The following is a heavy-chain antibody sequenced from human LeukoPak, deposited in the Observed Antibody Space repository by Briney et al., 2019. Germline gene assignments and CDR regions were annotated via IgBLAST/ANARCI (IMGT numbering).Heavy chain of an antibody. CDR1: GGSFSGYY. Sequence: PSETLSLTCAVYGGSFSGYYWSWIRQPPGKGLEWIGEINHSGTTNYNPSLKSRVTMSVDTSKNQFSLKLTPVTAADTAVYYCARQNYGSAPLRYWGQGTLVTVSS. V-gene: IGHV4-34*01. CDR3: ARQNYGSAPLRY. CDR2: INHSGTT. J-gene: IGHJ4*02. D-gene: IGHD3-10*01.